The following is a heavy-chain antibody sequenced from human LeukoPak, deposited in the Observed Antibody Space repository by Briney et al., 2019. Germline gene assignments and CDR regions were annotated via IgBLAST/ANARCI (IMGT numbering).Heavy chain of an antibody. V-gene: IGHV4-34*01. D-gene: IGHD2-2*01. CDR3: ARRYCSSTSCYAWVRFFPAFDI. CDR2: IYHSGST. J-gene: IGHJ3*02. Sequence: SETLSLTCAVYGGSFSGYYWSWIRQPPGKGLEWIGEIYHSGSTNYNPSLKSRVTISVDTSKNQSSLKLSSLTAAVTAVYYCARRYCSSTSCYAWVRFFPAFDIWGQGTMVTVSS. CDR1: GGSFSGYY.